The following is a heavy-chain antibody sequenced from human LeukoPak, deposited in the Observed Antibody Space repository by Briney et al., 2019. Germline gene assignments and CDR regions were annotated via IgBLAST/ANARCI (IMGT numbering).Heavy chain of an antibody. CDR3: AKDGRAKFDLLYGSSWYYFDY. CDR1: GFTFSSYA. V-gene: IGHV3-30*18. Sequence: GRSLRLSCAASGFTFSSYAMHSVRQAPGKGLELVAVVSYDGINKYYGDSVKGRFTISRDNSQNTLNLQMNSLRAEDTAVYYCAKDGRAKFDLLYGSSWYYFDYWGQGTLVTVSS. D-gene: IGHD6-13*01. CDR2: VSYDGINK. J-gene: IGHJ4*02.